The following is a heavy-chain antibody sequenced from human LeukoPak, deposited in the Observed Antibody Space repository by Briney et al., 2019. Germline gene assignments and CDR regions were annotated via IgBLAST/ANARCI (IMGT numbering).Heavy chain of an antibody. J-gene: IGHJ3*02. D-gene: IGHD5-18*01. CDR3: ARDAAMIPDAFDI. CDR1: GFTVSSNY. CDR2: IYSGGST. Sequence: GSLRLSCAASGFTVSSNYMSWVRQAPGKGLEWVSVIYSGGSTYYADSVKGRFTISRDNSKNTLYLQMNSLRAEDTAVYYCARDAAMIPDAFDIWGQGTMVTVSS. V-gene: IGHV3-66*01.